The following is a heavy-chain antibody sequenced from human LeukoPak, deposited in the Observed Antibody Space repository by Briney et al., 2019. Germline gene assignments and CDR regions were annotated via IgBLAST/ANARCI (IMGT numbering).Heavy chain of an antibody. Sequence: SVKVSCKASGGTFSSYAISWVRQAPGQGLEWMGGIIPIFGTANYAQKFQGRVTITADESTSTAYMGLSSLRSEDTAVYYCARYYCSGGSCYRGAFDIWGQGTMVTVSS. CDR1: GGTFSSYA. V-gene: IGHV1-69*13. CDR3: ARYYCSGGSCYRGAFDI. CDR2: IIPIFGTA. D-gene: IGHD2-15*01. J-gene: IGHJ3*02.